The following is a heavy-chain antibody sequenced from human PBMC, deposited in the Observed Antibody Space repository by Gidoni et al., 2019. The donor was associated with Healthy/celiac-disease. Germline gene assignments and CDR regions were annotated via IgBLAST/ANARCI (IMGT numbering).Heavy chain of an antibody. V-gene: IGHV4-39*01. CDR1: GGSISSSSYY. D-gene: IGHD6-13*01. Sequence: QLQLQESGPGLVKPSETLSLTCTVSGGSISSSSYYWGWIRQPPGKGLEWIGSIYYRGSTYYNPSLKSRVTISVDTSKNQFSLKLSSVTAADTAVYYCARQGSSYDAFDIWGQGTMVTVSS. CDR3: ARQGSSYDAFDI. J-gene: IGHJ3*02. CDR2: IYYRGST.